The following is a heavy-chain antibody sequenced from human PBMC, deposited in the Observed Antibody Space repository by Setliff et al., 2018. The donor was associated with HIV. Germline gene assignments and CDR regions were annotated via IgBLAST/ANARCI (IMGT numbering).Heavy chain of an antibody. V-gene: IGHV1-18*01. Sequence: ASVKVSCKASGYTFTSYGISWVRQAPGQGLEWMGWISAYNGHTNYAEKFQGRVTITADTSTDTAYMELSSLRSEDTAVYYCATRTTGSYYDYFDYWGQGTLVTVSS. J-gene: IGHJ4*02. CDR3: ATRTTGSYYDYFDY. D-gene: IGHD1-26*01. CDR2: ISAYNGHT. CDR1: GYTFTSYG.